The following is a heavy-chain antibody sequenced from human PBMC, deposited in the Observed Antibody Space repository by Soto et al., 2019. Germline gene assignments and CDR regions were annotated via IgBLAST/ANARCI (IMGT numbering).Heavy chain of an antibody. CDR1: GASVSSGSYS. CDR2: YFQGGDA. Sequence: LQLQESDSGLVRPAQTLSLTCAVSGASVSSGSYSWSWIRQPPGKGLEWIGFYFQGGDAYYNPSLESRVTISVDRSKNQFSLKLRSVTAADTAVYYCARLDYQSSGSYAFDIWGQGTTVTVSS. V-gene: IGHV4-30-2*01. D-gene: IGHD3-22*01. CDR3: ARLDYQSSGSYAFDI. J-gene: IGHJ3*02.